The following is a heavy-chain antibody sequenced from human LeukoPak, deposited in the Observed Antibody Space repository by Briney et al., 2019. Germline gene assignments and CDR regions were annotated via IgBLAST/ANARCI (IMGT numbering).Heavy chain of an antibody. CDR3: TTEGGWSFYFDY. D-gene: IGHD2-15*01. CDR1: GFTFNNPW. CDR2: IKSKTDGGTP. Sequence: GGSLRLSCTASGFTFNNPWMSWVRQAPGKGLEWVGRIKSKTDGGTPDYAAPVKGRFTISRDDSKNTLYLQMNSLKTEDTAVYYCTTEGGWSFYFDYWGQGTLVTVSS. J-gene: IGHJ4*02. V-gene: IGHV3-15*01.